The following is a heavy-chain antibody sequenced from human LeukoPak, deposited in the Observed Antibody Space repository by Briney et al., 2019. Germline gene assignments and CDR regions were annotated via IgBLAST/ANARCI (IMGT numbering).Heavy chain of an antibody. CDR3: AKAQYCSGGSCYLYYYMDV. Sequence: PGGSLRLSCVASGLTFRSNPIYWVRQAPGKGLEWVAVISSDGNTRYYADSVKGRFTISRDNSKNTLYLQMNSLRAEDTAVYYCAKAQYCSGGSCYLYYYMDVWGKGTTVTISS. CDR2: ISSDGNTR. D-gene: IGHD2-15*01. J-gene: IGHJ6*03. CDR1: GLTFRSNP. V-gene: IGHV3-30*04.